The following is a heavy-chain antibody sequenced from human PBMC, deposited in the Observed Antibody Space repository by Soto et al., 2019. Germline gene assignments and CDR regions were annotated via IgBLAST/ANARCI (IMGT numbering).Heavy chain of an antibody. V-gene: IGHV3-23*01. CDR1: GFTVKSYT. CDR2: IIGSDGST. J-gene: IGHJ4*02. Sequence: EVQLLESGGDLAQPGGSPRLSCAASGFTVKSYTMSWVRQVPGKGLEWVSGIIGSDGSTYYADSAKGRFTISRDISKNVVYLQMNSLRVDDTAVYYCAKDKRPDGAWDFDYWGQGTLVTVSS. CDR3: AKDKRPDGAWDFDY. D-gene: IGHD1-1*01.